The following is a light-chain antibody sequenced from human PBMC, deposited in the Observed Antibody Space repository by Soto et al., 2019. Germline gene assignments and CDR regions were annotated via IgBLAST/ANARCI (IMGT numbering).Light chain of an antibody. Sequence: PGERVTLSCRASQSVSSSYLTWYQQKPGQAPRLLIYGASTRATGIPVRFSGSGSGTDFTLTISSLQPEDFAVYYCQQDYNLPSLTFGGGTKVEIK. CDR1: QSVSSSY. CDR2: GAS. CDR3: QQDYNLPSLT. V-gene: IGKV3D-7*01. J-gene: IGKJ4*01.